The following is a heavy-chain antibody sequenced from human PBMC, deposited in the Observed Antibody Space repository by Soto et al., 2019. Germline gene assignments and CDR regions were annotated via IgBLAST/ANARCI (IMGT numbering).Heavy chain of an antibody. CDR1: GGSISSSNW. CDR3: ARGRKVEMATITGGNYYYYGMDV. Sequence: PSETLSLTCAVSGGSISSSNWWSWVRQPRGKGLGWIGEIYHSGSTNYNPSLKSRVTISVDKSKNQFSLKLSSVTAADTAVYYCARGRKVEMATITGGNYYYYGMDVWGQGTTVTVSS. CDR2: IYHSGST. D-gene: IGHD5-12*01. V-gene: IGHV4-4*02. J-gene: IGHJ6*02.